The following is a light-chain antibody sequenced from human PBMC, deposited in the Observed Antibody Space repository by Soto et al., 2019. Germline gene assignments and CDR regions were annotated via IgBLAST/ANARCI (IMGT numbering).Light chain of an antibody. CDR3: QQYFSFPWT. V-gene: IGKV4-1*01. CDR1: QSVLYSSNNKNY. J-gene: IGKJ1*01. CDR2: WAS. Sequence: DIVMTQSPDSLAVSLGERATINCKSSQSVLYSSNNKNYLAWYQQRPGQPPNLLIYWASTRESGVPDRFSGSGSGTDFTLPISSLQAEDVASYYCQQYFSFPWTFGQGTKVEIK.